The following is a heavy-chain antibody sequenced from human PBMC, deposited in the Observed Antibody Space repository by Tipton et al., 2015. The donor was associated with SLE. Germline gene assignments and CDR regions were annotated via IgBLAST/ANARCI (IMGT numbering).Heavy chain of an antibody. Sequence: TLSLTCTVSGGSISGHYWSWIRQPPGKALEWIGNIYYSGDTNYNPSVKSRVTISVDTSKNQLSLKGTSVSAADTAVYYCARAQGALRGPYYYCPAMGAWGQGTPVPVS. V-gene: IGHV4-59*11. CDR3: ARAQGALRGPYYYCPAMGA. CDR1: GGSISGHY. CDR2: IYYSGDT. D-gene: IGHD1-26*01. J-gene: IGHJ6*02.